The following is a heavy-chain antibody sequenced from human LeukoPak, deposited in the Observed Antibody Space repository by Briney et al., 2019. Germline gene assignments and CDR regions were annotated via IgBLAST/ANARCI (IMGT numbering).Heavy chain of an antibody. Sequence: SETLSLTCTVSGGSISGYYWNWIRQPAGKGLEWIGRMFSIGNANYNPSLKSRITISVDTSNNQFSLKMNSVTAADTAVYYCVREDYCSGGTCHYYWNFDLWGRGTLVTVSS. CDR3: VREDYCSGGTCHYYWNFDL. D-gene: IGHD2-15*01. CDR1: GGSISGYY. CDR2: MFSIGNA. J-gene: IGHJ2*01. V-gene: IGHV4-4*07.